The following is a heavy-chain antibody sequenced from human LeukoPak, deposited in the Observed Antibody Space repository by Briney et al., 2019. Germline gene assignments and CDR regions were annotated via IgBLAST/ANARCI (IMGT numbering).Heavy chain of an antibody. CDR1: GGSISSSSYY. CDR3: ARLGPTVVTYNWFDP. CDR2: IYYSGST. D-gene: IGHD4-23*01. Sequence: SETLSLTCTVSGGSISSSSYYWGWIRQPPGKGLEWIGSIYYSGSTYYNPSLKSRVTIPVDTSKNQFSLKLSSVTAADTAVYYYARLGPTVVTYNWFDPWGQGTLVTVSS. J-gene: IGHJ5*02. V-gene: IGHV4-39*01.